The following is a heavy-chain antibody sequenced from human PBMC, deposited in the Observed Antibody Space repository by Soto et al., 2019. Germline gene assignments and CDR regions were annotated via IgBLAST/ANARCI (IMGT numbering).Heavy chain of an antibody. CDR1: GDSIISSDFY. J-gene: IGHJ5*02. CDR3: ERNPLALPKNNWFDP. D-gene: IGHD3-3*02. Sequence: SETLSLTCTVSGDSIISSDFYWGWVRQPPGKGLEWIGSIFYLGSSYYNPSLKSRVTMSVDTSKNQFSLRLRSVTAADTALYFCERNPLALPKNNWFDPWGLGIMVT. V-gene: IGHV4-39*01. CDR2: IFYLGSS.